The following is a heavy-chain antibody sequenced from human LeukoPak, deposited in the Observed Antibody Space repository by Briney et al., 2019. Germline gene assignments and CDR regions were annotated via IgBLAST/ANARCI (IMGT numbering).Heavy chain of an antibody. Sequence: GESLKISCKGSGYSFTSYWIGWVRQMPGKGLEWMGIIYPGDSDTRYSPSFQGQVTISADKSISTAYLQWSSLKASDTAMYYCARSGRGYSGYDDVGWPDYGGQGTLVTVSS. CDR3: ARSGRGYSGYDDVGWPDY. CDR2: IYPGDSDT. J-gene: IGHJ4*02. V-gene: IGHV5-51*01. CDR1: GYSFTSYW. D-gene: IGHD5-12*01.